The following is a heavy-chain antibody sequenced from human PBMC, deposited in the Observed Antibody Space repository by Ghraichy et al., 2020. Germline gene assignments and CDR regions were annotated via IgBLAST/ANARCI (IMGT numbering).Heavy chain of an antibody. J-gene: IGHJ6*02. CDR2: IIPIFGTA. Sequence: SVKVSCKASGGTFSSYAISWVRQAPGQGLEWMGGIIPIFGTANYAQKFQGRVTITADESTSTAYMELSSLRSEDTAVYYCARGGTVTTDYYYYYYGMDVWGQGTTVTVSS. CDR3: ARGGTVTTDYYYYYYGMDV. CDR1: GGTFSSYA. V-gene: IGHV1-69*13. D-gene: IGHD4-17*01.